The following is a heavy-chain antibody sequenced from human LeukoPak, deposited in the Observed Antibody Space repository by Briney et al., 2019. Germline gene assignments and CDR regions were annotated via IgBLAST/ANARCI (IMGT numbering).Heavy chain of an antibody. D-gene: IGHD2-2*01. CDR2: ISNGGTE. J-gene: IGHJ4*02. V-gene: IGHV3-30*01. Sequence: GGSLRLSCAASGFTFSDFGMNWVRQAPGKGLEWVASISNGGTEFYADSVKGRFAVSRDTSTNTLSLQMNSLRAEDTAVYFCARRTGDTRFCSRFSCFLPDYWGQGTLVTVSS. CDR1: GFTFSDFG. CDR3: ARRTGDTRFCSRFSCFLPDY.